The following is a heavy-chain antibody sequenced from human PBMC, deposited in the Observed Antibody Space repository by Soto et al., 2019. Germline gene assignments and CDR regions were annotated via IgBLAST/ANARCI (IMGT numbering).Heavy chain of an antibody. D-gene: IGHD3-22*01. J-gene: IGHJ4*02. V-gene: IGHV1-18*01. CDR2: ISAYNGNT. CDR1: GYTFTSYG. Sequence: ASVKVSCKASGYTFTSYGISWVRQAPGQGLEWMGWISAYNGNTNYAQKLQGRVTMTTDTSTSTAYMELRSLRSDDTAVYYCARVHYYDSSGYQEIGYWGQGTLVTVSS. CDR3: ARVHYYDSSGYQEIGY.